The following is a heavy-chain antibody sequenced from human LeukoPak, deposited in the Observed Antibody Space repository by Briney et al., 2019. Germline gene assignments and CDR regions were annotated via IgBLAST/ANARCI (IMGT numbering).Heavy chain of an antibody. Sequence: GASVKVSCKASGGTFIHYSISWVRQAPGQGLEWMGGIMPVFGTTNYAQKFQGRVTMTRNTSISTAYMELSSLRSEDTAVYYCARDSSSWYVVNYYGMDVWGQGTTVTVSS. J-gene: IGHJ6*02. D-gene: IGHD6-13*01. CDR2: IMPVFGTT. CDR3: ARDSSSWYVVNYYGMDV. V-gene: IGHV1-69*05. CDR1: GGTFIHYS.